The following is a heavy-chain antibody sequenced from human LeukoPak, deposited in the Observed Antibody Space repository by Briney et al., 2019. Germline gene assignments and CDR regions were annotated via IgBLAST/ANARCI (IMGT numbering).Heavy chain of an antibody. CDR3: ARDTLAAADS. Sequence: SQTLSLTCAISGDSVSRDGAAWTWIRHSPSRGLEWLGRTYYRSKWHNECAVSVRGRMAISPDTSKNQFSLHLSSVTPEDTAVYFCARDTLAAADSWGQGALVTVSS. J-gene: IGHJ4*02. CDR1: GDSVSRDGAA. CDR2: TYYRSKWHN. D-gene: IGHD6-25*01. V-gene: IGHV6-1*01.